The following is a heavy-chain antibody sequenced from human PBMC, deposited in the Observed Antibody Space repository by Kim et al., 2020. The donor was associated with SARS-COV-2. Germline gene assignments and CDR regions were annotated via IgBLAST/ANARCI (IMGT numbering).Heavy chain of an antibody. Sequence: GGSLRLSCAASGFTFSSYDMHWVRQATGKGLEWVSAIGTAGDTYYPGSVKGRFTISRENAKNSLYLQMNSLRAGDTAVYYCARWVEMATITSANWYFDLWGRGTLVTVSS. CDR2: IGTAGDT. J-gene: IGHJ2*01. CDR1: GFTFSSYD. V-gene: IGHV3-13*01. D-gene: IGHD5-12*01. CDR3: ARWVEMATITSANWYFDL.